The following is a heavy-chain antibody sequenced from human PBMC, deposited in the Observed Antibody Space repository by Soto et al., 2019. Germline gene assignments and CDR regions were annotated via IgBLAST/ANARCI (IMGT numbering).Heavy chain of an antibody. D-gene: IGHD4-17*01. CDR3: ARGVSTVTPNWFDP. CDR2: INAGNGNT. J-gene: IGHJ5*02. CDR1: GYTFSSYA. V-gene: IGHV1-3*01. Sequence: GASVKVSCKASGYTFSSYAMNWVRQAPGQRLEWMGWINAGNGNTKYSQKFQGRVTISRDTSASTAHMELSSLRSEDTAVYYCARGVSTVTPNWFDPWGQGSLVTVSS.